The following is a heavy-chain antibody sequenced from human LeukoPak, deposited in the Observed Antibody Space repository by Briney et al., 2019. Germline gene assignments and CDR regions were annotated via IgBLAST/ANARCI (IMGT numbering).Heavy chain of an antibody. V-gene: IGHV1-18*01. J-gene: IGHJ3*02. D-gene: IGHD3-22*01. CDR1: GYTFTSYG. Sequence: ASVKVSCKASGYTFTSYGISWVRQAPGQGLEWMGWISAYNGNTNYEQKLQGRVTMTTDTSTSTAYMELRSLRSDDTAVYYCATRANIDSSQLDAFDIWGQGTMVTVSS. CDR3: ATRANIDSSQLDAFDI. CDR2: ISAYNGNT.